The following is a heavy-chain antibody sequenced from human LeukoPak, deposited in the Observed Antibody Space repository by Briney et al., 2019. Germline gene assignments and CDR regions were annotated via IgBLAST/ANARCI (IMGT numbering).Heavy chain of an antibody. CDR2: INPSGGST. CDR3: ARDGGDYDILTGYYDY. V-gene: IGHV1-46*01. D-gene: IGHD3-9*01. CDR1: GYTFTSYY. Sequence: ASVKVSCKASGYTFTSYYMHWVRQAPGQGLEWMGIINPSGGSTSYAQKFQGRVTMTRDTSTSTVYMELSSLRSEDTAVYYRARDGGDYDILTGYYDYWGQGTLVTVSS. J-gene: IGHJ4*02.